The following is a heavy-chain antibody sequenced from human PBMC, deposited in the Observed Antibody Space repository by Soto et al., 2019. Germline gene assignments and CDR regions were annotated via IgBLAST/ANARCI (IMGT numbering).Heavy chain of an antibody. J-gene: IGHJ4*02. Sequence: PGGSLRLSCAASGLTFSIYSMNWVRQAPGKGLEWVSYIMPGSSHIFYADSVKGRFTISRDNSKNTLYLQMSSLRAEDTAVYYCAKDGEYDILTGPGLDYFDYWGQGTLVTVSS. CDR2: IMPGSSHI. D-gene: IGHD3-9*01. CDR3: AKDGEYDILTGPGLDYFDY. V-gene: IGHV3-48*01. CDR1: GLTFSIYS.